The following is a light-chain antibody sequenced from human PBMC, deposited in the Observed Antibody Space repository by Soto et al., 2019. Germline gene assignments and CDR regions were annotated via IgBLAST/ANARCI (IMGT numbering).Light chain of an antibody. CDR3: QQANSSPLT. Sequence: DIQMTQSPSSVSASVGDRVTITCRASQRISSWLAWYQQKPGKAPNLLMYAASSLHSGVPSRFSGSGSGTDFTHTLSSLQPEDCATYYCQQANSSPLTFGGGTKVEIK. CDR2: AAS. CDR1: QRISSW. V-gene: IGKV1D-12*01. J-gene: IGKJ4*01.